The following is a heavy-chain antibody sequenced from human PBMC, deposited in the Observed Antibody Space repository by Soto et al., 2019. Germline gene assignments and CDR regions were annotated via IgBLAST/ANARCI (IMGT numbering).Heavy chain of an antibody. CDR3: AKDRGGSYYYYYYGMDV. J-gene: IGHJ6*02. V-gene: IGHV3-30*18. Sequence: QVQLVESGGGVVQPGRSLRLSCEASGFTFSSYGMHWVRQAPGKGLEWVAVISYDGRNKYYADSVKGRFTISRDNSKNTVYRQMNSRRAEDTAVYYCAKDRGGSYYYYYYGMDVWAQGTTVTVSS. CDR2: ISYDGRNK. CDR1: GFTFSSYG. D-gene: IGHD1-26*01.